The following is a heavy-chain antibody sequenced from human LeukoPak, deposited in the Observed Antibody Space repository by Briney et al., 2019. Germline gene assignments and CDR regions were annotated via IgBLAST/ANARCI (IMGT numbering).Heavy chain of an antibody. V-gene: IGHV1-18*04. CDR2: ISAYNGNT. D-gene: IGHD3-9*01. Sequence: GASVKVSCKASGYTFTGYYMHWVRQAPGQGLEWMGWISAYNGNTNYAQKLQGRVTMTTDTSTSTAYMELRSLRSDDTAVYYCARSNFDWLPNFDYWGQGTLVTVSS. CDR1: GYTFTGYY. J-gene: IGHJ4*02. CDR3: ARSNFDWLPNFDY.